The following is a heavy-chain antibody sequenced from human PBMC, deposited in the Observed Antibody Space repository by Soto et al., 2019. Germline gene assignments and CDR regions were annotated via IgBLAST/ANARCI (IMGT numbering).Heavy chain of an antibody. CDR1: GYSISSGHY. CDR2: IYHSGTT. D-gene: IGHD6-19*01. CDR3: ARGDFSLAGRWDV. V-gene: IGHV4-38-2*01. J-gene: IGHJ6*02. Sequence: PSETLSLTCAVSGYSISSGHYWGWIRQPPGKGLEWLGRIYHSGTTYYNRSLKSRVTVLVDTSKNQFSLKLTSVRSADTAVYYCARGDFSLAGRWDVWGQGTTVTVSS.